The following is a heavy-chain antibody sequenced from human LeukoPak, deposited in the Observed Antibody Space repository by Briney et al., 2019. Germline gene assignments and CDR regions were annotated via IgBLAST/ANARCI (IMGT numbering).Heavy chain of an antibody. Sequence: GGTLRLSCAASGFTFSAYSMNWVRQAPGQGLEWASSISSSSSYIYYADSAKGRFTISRDNARNTLNLQMNSLRAEDTAVYYCATGYSSGWYFYFQHWGQGSLVSVSS. CDR2: ISSSSSYI. CDR1: GFTFSAYS. D-gene: IGHD6-19*01. V-gene: IGHV3-21*01. J-gene: IGHJ1*01. CDR3: ATGYSSGWYFYFQH.